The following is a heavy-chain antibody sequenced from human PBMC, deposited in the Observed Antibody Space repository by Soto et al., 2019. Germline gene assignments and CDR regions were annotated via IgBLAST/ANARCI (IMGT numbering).Heavy chain of an antibody. CDR2: IYWDDDK. CDR3: AHLVVAGLTYYFDY. V-gene: IGHV2-5*02. Sequence: QITLKESGPTLVKPTQTLTLTCTFSGFSLSTSAVGVGWIRQPPGKALEWLAFIYWDDDKRYSPSLKSSLTIXXXTXQNQVVLAMTTMDPVDTATYYCAHLVVAGLTYYFDYWGQGTLVTVSS. CDR1: GFSLSTSAVG. D-gene: IGHD2-15*01. J-gene: IGHJ4*02.